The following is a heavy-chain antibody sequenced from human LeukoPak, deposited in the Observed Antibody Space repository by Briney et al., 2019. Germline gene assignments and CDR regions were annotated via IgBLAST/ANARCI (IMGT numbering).Heavy chain of an antibody. V-gene: IGHV3-74*01. CDR3: AKDQDYYDSSYYYVKYFDY. J-gene: IGHJ4*02. CDR2: INTDGTST. D-gene: IGHD3-22*01. Sequence: GGSLRLSCAASGFTFSNYWMHWVRQAPGKGLVWVSLINTDGTSTTYADSVKGRFTISRDNAKNTLSLQMNSLRGEDTAVYYCAKDQDYYDSSYYYVKYFDYWGQGTLVTVSS. CDR1: GFTFSNYW.